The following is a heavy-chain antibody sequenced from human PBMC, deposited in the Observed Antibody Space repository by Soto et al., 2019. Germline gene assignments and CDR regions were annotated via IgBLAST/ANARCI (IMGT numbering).Heavy chain of an antibody. CDR3: ARGLILWYGELSRRGVHYYYMDV. Sequence: QVQLQQWGAGLLKPSETLSLTCAVYGGSFSGYYWSWIRQPPGKGLEWIGEINDSGSTNYNPSLKSRVTISVDTSKNQFSLKLSSVTAADKAVYYCARGLILWYGELSRRGVHYYYMDVWGKGTTVTVSS. D-gene: IGHD3-10*01. J-gene: IGHJ6*03. CDR1: GGSFSGYY. CDR2: INDSGST. V-gene: IGHV4-34*01.